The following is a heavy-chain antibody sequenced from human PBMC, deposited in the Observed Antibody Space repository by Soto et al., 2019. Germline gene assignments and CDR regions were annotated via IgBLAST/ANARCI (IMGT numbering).Heavy chain of an antibody. V-gene: IGHV5-10-1*01. CDR3: ARHKAFYYDNSGA. D-gene: IGHD3-22*01. CDR2: IDPSDSYT. CDR1: GYSFTSYW. Sequence: GESLKISCKGSGYSFTSYWISWVRQMPGKGLEWMGRIDPSDSYTNYSPSFQGHVIMSADKSINTAYLQWSSLKASDSAMYYCARHKAFYYDNSGAWGQGSLVTVSS. J-gene: IGHJ5*02.